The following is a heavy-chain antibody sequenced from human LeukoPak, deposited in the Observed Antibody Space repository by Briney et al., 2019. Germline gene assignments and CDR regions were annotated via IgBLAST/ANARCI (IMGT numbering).Heavy chain of an antibody. Sequence: GGSLRLSCAASGFTFSSYGMHWVRQAPGKGLEWVAVISYDGSNKYYADSVKGRFTISRDNSKNTLYLQMNSLRAEDTAVYYCAKDYDSSGYYKGQIDYWGQGTLVTVSS. J-gene: IGHJ4*02. V-gene: IGHV3-30*18. D-gene: IGHD3-22*01. CDR1: GFTFSSYG. CDR2: ISYDGSNK. CDR3: AKDYDSSGYYKGQIDY.